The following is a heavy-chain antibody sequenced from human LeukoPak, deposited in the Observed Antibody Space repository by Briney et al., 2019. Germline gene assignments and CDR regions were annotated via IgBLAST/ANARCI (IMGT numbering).Heavy chain of an antibody. CDR2: INPKSGGT. V-gene: IGHV1-2*02. J-gene: IGHJ4*02. CDR3: ARSPDILTGENFDY. Sequence: ASVKVSCKASGYPFSGYYMNWVRESPGQGLGWRGWINPKSGGTNEAQKFHDRGTMTRDPAIRTAYMEVSRLRSDDTAVYYCARSPDILTGENFDYWGQGTLVTVSS. CDR1: GYPFSGYY. D-gene: IGHD3-9*01.